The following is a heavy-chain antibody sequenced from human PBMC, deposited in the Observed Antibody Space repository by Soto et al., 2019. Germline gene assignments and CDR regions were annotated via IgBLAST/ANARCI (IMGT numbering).Heavy chain of an antibody. J-gene: IGHJ3*02. Sequence: GGSLRLSCAASGFTFSSYGMHWVRQAPGKGLEWVAVMSYDGSNKYYADSVKGRFTISRDNSKNTLYLQMNSLRAEDTAVYYCAKDLDEWQQLVRAFDIWGQGTMVTVSS. CDR1: GFTFSSYG. CDR3: AKDLDEWQQLVRAFDI. D-gene: IGHD6-13*01. CDR2: MSYDGSNK. V-gene: IGHV3-30*18.